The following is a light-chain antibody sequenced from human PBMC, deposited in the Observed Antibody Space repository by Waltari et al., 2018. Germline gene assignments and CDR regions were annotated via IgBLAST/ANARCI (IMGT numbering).Light chain of an antibody. CDR3: YSAPANNQGI. J-gene: IGLJ2*01. Sequence: QKPGQAPRLLIYQDTERPAGIPERFSGSRSGTTVTLTISGAQADEEADFYCYSAPANNQGIFGGGTKLTVL. CDR2: QDT. V-gene: IGLV3-27*01.